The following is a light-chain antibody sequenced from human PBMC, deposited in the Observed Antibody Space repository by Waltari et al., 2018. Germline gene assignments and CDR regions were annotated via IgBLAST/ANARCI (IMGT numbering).Light chain of an antibody. J-gene: IGKJ4*01. Sequence: DIQMTQSPSTLSASVGDRVIISCRAGQSISNWLAWYQQKPGKAPKLLIYKSSTLESGVPSRFSGSGSGTEFTLTISSLQPEDFATYYCQQYNSYSLLTFGGGTKVEIK. CDR2: KSS. CDR1: QSISNW. CDR3: QQYNSYSLLT. V-gene: IGKV1-5*03.